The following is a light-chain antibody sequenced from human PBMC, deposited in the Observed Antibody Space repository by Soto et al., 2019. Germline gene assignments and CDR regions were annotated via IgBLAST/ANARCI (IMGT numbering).Light chain of an antibody. Sequence: DTVMTQTPLSLSVTPGQPASISCKSSQSLPLIGGKTYLYWYLQKTGQPPQLLNYEVSNRLSGVPDRFSGSGSGTDFTLKISRVEAEDVGVYYCLQSMQVPWTFGQGTKVELK. V-gene: IGKV2D-29*01. CDR3: LQSMQVPWT. CDR1: QSLPLIGGKTY. CDR2: EVS. J-gene: IGKJ1*01.